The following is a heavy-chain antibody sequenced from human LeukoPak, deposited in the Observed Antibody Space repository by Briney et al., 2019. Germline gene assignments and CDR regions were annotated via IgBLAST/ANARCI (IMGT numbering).Heavy chain of an antibody. D-gene: IGHD1-26*01. V-gene: IGHV3-33*01. CDR1: GFTFSSXG. J-gene: IGHJ4*02. CDR2: IWYDGSNK. CDR3: ARMISGSQVYFDY. Sequence: SXRLSCXXXGFTFSSXGMHWVRQAPGKGLEWVAVIWYDGSNKYYADSVKGRFTISRDNSKNTLYLQMNSLRAEDTAVYYCARMISGSQVYFDYWGQGTLVTVSS.